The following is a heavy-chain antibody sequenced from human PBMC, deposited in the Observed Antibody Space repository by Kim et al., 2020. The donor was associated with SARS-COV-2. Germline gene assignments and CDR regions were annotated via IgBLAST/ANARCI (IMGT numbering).Heavy chain of an antibody. Sequence: KGRFTISRDNSKNTLYLQMNSLRAEDTAVYYCAKGSSAQLPYSGSYFDYWGQGTLVTVSS. V-gene: IGHV3-23*03. J-gene: IGHJ4*02. D-gene: IGHD1-26*01. CDR3: AKGSSAQLPYSGSYFDY.